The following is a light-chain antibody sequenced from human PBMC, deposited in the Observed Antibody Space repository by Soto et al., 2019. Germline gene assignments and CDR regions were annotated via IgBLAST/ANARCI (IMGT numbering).Light chain of an antibody. CDR3: QQYNNWPPWT. Sequence: EIVMTQSPAPLSVSPGESATLSCRASQSVSSNLAWYQQKPGQAPRLLIYGASTRATGIPARFSGSGSGTEFTLTISSLQSEDFAVYYCQQYNNWPPWTFGQGTKVEIK. V-gene: IGKV3-15*01. CDR1: QSVSSN. CDR2: GAS. J-gene: IGKJ1*01.